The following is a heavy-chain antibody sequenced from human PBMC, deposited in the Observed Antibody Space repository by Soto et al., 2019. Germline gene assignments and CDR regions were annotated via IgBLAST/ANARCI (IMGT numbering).Heavy chain of an antibody. CDR3: ARGDYGTGGYPFPYFDY. D-gene: IGHD2-8*02. CDR1: GYXXTGYY. Sequence: HEHLVQXXXEVKRPGASLKVSCKASGYXXTGYYIHWVRQAPXXGLEWMGWINPDSGATNYAQNFQGRVTLTSDTSISTASMDLTSLTSDDTAVYYCARGDYGTGGYPFPYFDYWGQGTLVIVSS. J-gene: IGHJ4*02. V-gene: IGHV1-2*02. CDR2: INPDSGAT.